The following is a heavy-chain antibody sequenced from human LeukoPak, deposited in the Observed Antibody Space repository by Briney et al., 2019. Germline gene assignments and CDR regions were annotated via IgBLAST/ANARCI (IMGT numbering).Heavy chain of an antibody. V-gene: IGHV1-2*02. CDR1: GYTFTGYY. D-gene: IGHD5-12*01. Sequence: GASVKVSCKASGYTFTGYYMHWVRQAPGQGLEWMGWINPNSGGTNYAQKFQGRVTMTRDTSISTAYMELSRLRSDDTAVYYCARDLGGYDSTYFDYWGQGTLVTVSS. CDR3: ARDLGGYDSTYFDY. J-gene: IGHJ4*02. CDR2: INPNSGGT.